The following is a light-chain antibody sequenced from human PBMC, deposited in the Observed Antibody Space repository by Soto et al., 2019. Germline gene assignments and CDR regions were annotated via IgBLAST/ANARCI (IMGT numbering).Light chain of an antibody. CDR3: QQRNIWPPVT. CDR1: PSVTNY. Sequence: EMVLTQSPATLSFSPGERATLSSRASPSVTNYLAWYQQKPGQPPRLLIYGAFNRAAGIPARFSGSGSGTDFTLTISSLEPEDSAVYYCQQRNIWPPVTFGQGTRLEIK. CDR2: GAF. J-gene: IGKJ5*01. V-gene: IGKV3-11*01.